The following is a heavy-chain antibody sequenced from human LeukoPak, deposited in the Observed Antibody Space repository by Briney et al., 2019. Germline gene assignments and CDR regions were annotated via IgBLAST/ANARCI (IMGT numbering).Heavy chain of an antibody. J-gene: IGHJ4*02. CDR1: GFTFSAHW. CDR2: IKQDGSEK. D-gene: IGHD2-21*01. CDR3: VRESIRGTRDFDY. Sequence: GGSLRLSCAASGFTFSAHWMSWFRQAPGKGLEWVANIKQDGSEKIYVDSVKGRFTISRDNAKNSLYLQMNSLRAEDTAMYYCVRESIRGTRDFDYWGQGTLVTVSS. V-gene: IGHV3-7*01.